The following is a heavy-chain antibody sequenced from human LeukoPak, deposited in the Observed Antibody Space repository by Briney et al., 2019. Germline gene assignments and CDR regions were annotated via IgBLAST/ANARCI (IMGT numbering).Heavy chain of an antibody. D-gene: IGHD2/OR15-2a*01. CDR1: GGTFSSYA. J-gene: IGHJ5*02. V-gene: IGHV1-8*02. Sequence: ASVKLSCKASGGTFSSYAISGVRQAAGQGPERRVWVNPGSGNTGYPQKFQGRVTMPSNPSISTAYMELSRLRSEDTAVYYCARAIGGNVIISFNRRWFDPWGQGTLVSVSS. CDR2: VNPGSGNT. CDR3: ARAIGGNVIISFNRRWFDP.